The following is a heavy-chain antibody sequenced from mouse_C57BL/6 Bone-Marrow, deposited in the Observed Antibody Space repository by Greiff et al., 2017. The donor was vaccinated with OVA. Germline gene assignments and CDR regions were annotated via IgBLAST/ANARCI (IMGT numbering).Heavy chain of an antibody. Sequence: VQLVESGPELVKPGASVKISCKASGYTFTDYYINWVKQRPGQGLEWIGWIFPGSGSTYYNEKFKGKATLTVDKSSSTAYMLLSSLTSEDSAVYCCARLDGYYEMAWFAYWGQGTLVTVSA. CDR2: IFPGSGST. CDR1: GYTFTDYY. V-gene: IGHV1-75*01. J-gene: IGHJ3*01. CDR3: ARLDGYYEMAWFAY. D-gene: IGHD2-3*01.